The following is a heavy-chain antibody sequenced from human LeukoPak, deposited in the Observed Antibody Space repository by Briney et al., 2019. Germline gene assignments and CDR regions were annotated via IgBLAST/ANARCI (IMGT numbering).Heavy chain of an antibody. V-gene: IGHV1-2*02. CDR1: GYTFTGYY. CDR3: ARSATIFQPFDY. CDR2: INPNSGGT. J-gene: IGHJ4*02. Sequence: GASVKVSCKASGYTFTGYYMHWVRQAPGQGLEWMGWINPNSGGTSYAQKFQGRVTMTRDTSISTAYMELSRLRSDDTAVYYCARSATIFQPFDYWGQGTLVTVSS. D-gene: IGHD3-3*01.